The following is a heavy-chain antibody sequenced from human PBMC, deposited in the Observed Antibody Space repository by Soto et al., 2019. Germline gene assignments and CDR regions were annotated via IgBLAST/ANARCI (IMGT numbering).Heavy chain of an antibody. D-gene: IGHD3-9*01. CDR2: ISPKSGGT. Sequence: GGSLRLSCAASGFTFSGSAMHWVRQAPGQGFEWMGRISPKSGGTNYAQKFQGRVSMTWDTSLKTAYMGLSSLMSEDTAVYYCARPPGYISDWYYFDLWGQGTQVTVSS. CDR1: GFTFSGSA. CDR3: ARPPGYISDWYYFDL. V-gene: IGHV1-2*02. J-gene: IGHJ4*02.